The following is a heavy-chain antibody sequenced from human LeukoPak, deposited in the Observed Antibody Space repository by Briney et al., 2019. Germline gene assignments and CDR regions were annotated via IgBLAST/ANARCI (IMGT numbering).Heavy chain of an antibody. Sequence: SSETLSLTCAVYGGSFSSYYWSWIRQSPGKGLEWIAEINHRGDTNYNPSVKSRVTISVDTSKNQFSLKVTSLTAADTAVYYCARGPTISETGHFDYWGQGTLVTVSS. J-gene: IGHJ4*02. CDR1: GGSFSSYY. CDR3: ARGPTISETGHFDY. D-gene: IGHD1-1*01. V-gene: IGHV4-34*01. CDR2: INHRGDT.